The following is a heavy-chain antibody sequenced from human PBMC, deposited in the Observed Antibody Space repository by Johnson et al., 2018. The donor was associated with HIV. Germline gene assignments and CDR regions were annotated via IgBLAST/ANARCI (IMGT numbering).Heavy chain of an antibody. D-gene: IGHD2-2*01. CDR2: IYSGGST. CDR1: GFTVNNKY. CDR3: AGNVVAPAAYAFDV. V-gene: IGHV3-66*01. Sequence: VQLVESGGGLVQPGGSLRLSCAASGFTVNNKYMSWVRQPPGKGLEWVSVIYSGGSTYYADYVKGRFTISRDSSKNTLYLQMNSLRAEDTAVYYCAGNVVAPAAYAFDVWGQGTMVTVSS. J-gene: IGHJ3*01.